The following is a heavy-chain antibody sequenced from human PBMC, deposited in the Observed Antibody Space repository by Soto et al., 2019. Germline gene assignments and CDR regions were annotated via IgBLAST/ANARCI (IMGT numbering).Heavy chain of an antibody. J-gene: IGHJ5*02. CDR2: ISSSSSTI. CDR3: ARDSRVRVPLELRLPNNWFDP. CDR1: GFTFSSYS. D-gene: IGHD1-7*01. Sequence: GGSLRLSCAASGFTFSSYSMNWVRQAPGKGLEWVSYISSSSSTIYYADSVKGRFTISRDNAKNSLYLQMNSLRDEDTAVYYCARDSRVRVPLELRLPNNWFDPWGQGTLVTVSS. V-gene: IGHV3-48*02.